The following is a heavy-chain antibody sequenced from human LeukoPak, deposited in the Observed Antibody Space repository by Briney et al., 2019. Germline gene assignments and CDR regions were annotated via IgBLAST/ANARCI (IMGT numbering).Heavy chain of an antibody. CDR1: GGTFSSYA. CDR2: IIPILGIA. V-gene: IGHV1-69*04. D-gene: IGHD2-21*02. CDR3: ARGCGSDCPNAEYFHH. Sequence: ASVKVSCKASGGTFSSYAISWVRQAPGQGLEWMGRIIPILGIANYAQKFQGRVTITADKSTSTAYMELSSLRSEDTAVYYCARGCGSDCPNAEYFHHWGQGTLVTVSS. J-gene: IGHJ1*01.